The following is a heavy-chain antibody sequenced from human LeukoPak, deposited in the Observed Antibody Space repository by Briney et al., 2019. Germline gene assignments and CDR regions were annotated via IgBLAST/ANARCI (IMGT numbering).Heavy chain of an antibody. V-gene: IGHV5-10-1*01. CDR1: GYSFTNYW. Sequence: GESLKISCKGSGYSFTNYWVSWVRQMPGKGLEWMGRIDPSDSYTNYSPSFQGHVTISTDKSISTAYLQWSSLKASDTAMYYCARDDSSGYDYWGQGTLVTVSS. CDR2: IDPSDSYT. CDR3: ARDDSSGYDY. J-gene: IGHJ4*02. D-gene: IGHD3-22*01.